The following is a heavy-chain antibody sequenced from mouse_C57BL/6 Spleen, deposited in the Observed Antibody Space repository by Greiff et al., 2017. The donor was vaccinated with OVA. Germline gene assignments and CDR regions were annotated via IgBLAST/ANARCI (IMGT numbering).Heavy chain of an antibody. CDR2: ISSGGSYT. V-gene: IGHV5-6*01. J-gene: IGHJ4*01. D-gene: IGHD1-1*01. Sequence: DVQLVESGGDLVKPGGSLKLSCAASGFTFSSYGMSWVRQTPDKRLEWVATISSGGSYTYYPDSVKGRFTISRDNAKNTLYLQMSSLKSEDTAMYYCARHGYYYGSSYGAMDYWGQGTSVTVSS. CDR3: ARHGYYYGSSYGAMDY. CDR1: GFTFSSYG.